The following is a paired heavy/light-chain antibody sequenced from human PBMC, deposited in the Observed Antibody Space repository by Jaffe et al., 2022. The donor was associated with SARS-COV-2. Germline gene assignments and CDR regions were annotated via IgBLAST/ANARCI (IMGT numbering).Heavy chain of an antibody. V-gene: IGHV3-30-3*01. CDR2: ISYDGSNK. CDR3: ARDPYCSGGSCLGVDY. CDR1: GFTFSSYA. J-gene: IGHJ4*02. Sequence: QVQLVESGGGVVQPGRSLRLSCAASGFTFSSYAMHWVRQAPGKGLEWVAVISYDGSNKYYADSVKGRFTISRDNSKNTLYLQMNSLRAEDTAVYYCARDPYCSGGSCLGVDYWGQGTLVTVSS. D-gene: IGHD2-15*01.
Light chain of an antibody. CDR1: SGSIASNY. J-gene: IGLJ2*01. CDR3: QSYDSSNQRGV. CDR2: EDN. Sequence: NFMLTQPHSVSESPGKTVTISCTGSSGSIASNYVQWYQQRPGSAPTTVIYEDNQRPSGVPDRFSGSIDSSSNSASLTISGLKTEDEADYYCQSYDSSNQRGVFGGGTKLTVL. V-gene: IGLV6-57*02.